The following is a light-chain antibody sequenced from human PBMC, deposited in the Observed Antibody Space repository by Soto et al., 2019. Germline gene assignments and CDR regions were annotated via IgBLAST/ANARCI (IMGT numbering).Light chain of an antibody. CDR3: AAWDDSLNGRV. Sequence: QSVLTPAPSSSWTPRQRVTNSCPGTSSNIGSNTVNWYQQLPGTAPKLLIYSNNQRPSGVPDRFSGSKSGTSASLAISGLQSEDEADYYCAAWDDSLNGRVFGGGT. CDR1: SSNIGSNT. J-gene: IGLJ2*01. CDR2: SNN. V-gene: IGLV1-44*01.